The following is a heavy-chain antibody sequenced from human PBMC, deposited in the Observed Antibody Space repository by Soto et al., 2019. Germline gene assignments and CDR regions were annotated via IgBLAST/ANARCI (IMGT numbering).Heavy chain of an antibody. CDR3: PSPKVAGDALRDRYFDF. V-gene: IGHV3-72*01. Sequence: PGGSLRLSCAASGFTFSDHFMDWVRQAPGKGLEWVGRPKTRAKGFAPQYAEHVKGRFTVQRDDSKNSFYLQMHTLKIDDTAVYYCPSPKVAGDALRDRYFDFWGRGTMVTVSS. CDR1: GFTFSDHF. CDR2: PKTRAKGFAP. J-gene: IGHJ2*01. D-gene: IGHD6-19*01.